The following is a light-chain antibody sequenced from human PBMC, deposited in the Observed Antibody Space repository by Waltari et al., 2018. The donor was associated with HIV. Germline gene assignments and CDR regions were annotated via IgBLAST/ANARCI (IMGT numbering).Light chain of an antibody. Sequence: QSALTQPPSASGSPGQAVTIPCTGTSSDVGGHTYVSWYQQHPGKAPKLMIYEVSNRPPGVSNRFSGSKSGNTASLTISGLQAEDEADYYCSSYTSSSLYVFGTGTKVTVL. V-gene: IGLV2-14*01. J-gene: IGLJ1*01. CDR3: SSYTSSSLYV. CDR2: EVS. CDR1: SSDVGGHTY.